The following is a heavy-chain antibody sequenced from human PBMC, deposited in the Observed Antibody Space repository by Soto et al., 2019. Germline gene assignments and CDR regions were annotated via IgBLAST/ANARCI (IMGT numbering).Heavy chain of an antibody. V-gene: IGHV4-34*01. CDR2: INHSGST. Sequence: SETLSLTCAVYGGSFSGYYWSWIRQPPGKGLEWIGEINHSGSTNYNPSLKSRVTISVDRSKNQFSLKLSSVTAADTAVYYCARGFYRYYDSSGYPSNWFDPWGQGTLVTVSS. CDR3: ARGFYRYYDSSGYPSNWFDP. CDR1: GGSFSGYY. J-gene: IGHJ5*02. D-gene: IGHD3-22*01.